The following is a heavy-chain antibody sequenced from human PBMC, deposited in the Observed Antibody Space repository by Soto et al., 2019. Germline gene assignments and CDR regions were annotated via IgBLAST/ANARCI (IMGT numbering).Heavy chain of an antibody. CDR1: GGTFSSYA. CDR2: IIPIFGTA. CDR3: ARDSHSSGWQESETLDY. Sequence: QVQLVQSGAEVKKPGSSVKVSCKASGGTFSSYAISWVRQAPGQGLEWMGGIIPIFGTANYAQKFQGRVTITADESTSTDYMELSSLRSEDTAVYYCARDSHSSGWQESETLDYWGQGTLVTVSS. V-gene: IGHV1-69*01. D-gene: IGHD6-19*01. J-gene: IGHJ4*02.